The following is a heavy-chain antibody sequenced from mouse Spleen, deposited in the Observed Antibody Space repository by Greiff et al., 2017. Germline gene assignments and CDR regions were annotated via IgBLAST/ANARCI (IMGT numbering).Heavy chain of an antibody. CDR3: ARSMIRFAMDY. V-gene: IGHV1-54*01. D-gene: IGHD2-4*01. Sequence: VQLQQSGAELVRPGTSVKVSCKASGYAFTNYLIEWVKQRPGQGLEWIGVINPGSGGTNYNEKFKGKATLTADKSSSTAYMQLSSLTSEDSAVYFCARSMIRFAMDYWGQGTSVTVSS. CDR2: INPGSGGT. J-gene: IGHJ4*01. CDR1: GYAFTNYL.